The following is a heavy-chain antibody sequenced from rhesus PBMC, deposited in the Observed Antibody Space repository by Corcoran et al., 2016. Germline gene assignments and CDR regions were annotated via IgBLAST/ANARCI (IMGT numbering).Heavy chain of an antibody. CDR1: GGSISSNY. D-gene: IGHD6-13*01. CDR2: IYSGSGSI. V-gene: IGHV4-147*01. CDR3: ASRRYSSWLNAFDF. Sequence: QVQLQESGPGLVKPSETMSLTCAVSGGSISSNYWSWIRQSPGKGLEWIGYIYSGSGSISYNPSLKSRVTISTDTSKNQFSLKLSSVTAADTAVYYCASRRYSSWLNAFDFWGQGLRVTVSS. J-gene: IGHJ3*01.